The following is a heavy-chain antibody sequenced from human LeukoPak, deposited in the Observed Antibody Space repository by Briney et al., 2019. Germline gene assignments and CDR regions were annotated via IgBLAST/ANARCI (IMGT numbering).Heavy chain of an antibody. D-gene: IGHD6-19*01. J-gene: IGHJ4*02. V-gene: IGHV4-4*02. CDR2: IYHSGST. Sequence: SETLSLTCAVSGGSISSSYWWSWVRQPPGKGLEWIGEIYHSGSTNYNPSLESRVTISVDKPENQFSLKLSPVTAADTAVYYCARVGVASYNFDYWGQGTLVTVSS. CDR1: GGSISSSYW. CDR3: ARVGVASYNFDY.